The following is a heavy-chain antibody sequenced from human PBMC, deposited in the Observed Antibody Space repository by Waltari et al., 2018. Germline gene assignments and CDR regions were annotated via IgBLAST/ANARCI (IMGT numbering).Heavy chain of an antibody. J-gene: IGHJ4*02. D-gene: IGHD5-18*01. Sequence: QVQLQESGPGLVKPSETLSLTCPVPGGSISSYYWSWIRQPPGKGLEWIGYIYYSGSTNYNPSLKSRVTISVDTSKNQFSLKLSSVTAADTAVYYCARVPYSYGYSDYWGQGTLVTVSS. V-gene: IGHV4-59*01. CDR3: ARVPYSYGYSDY. CDR2: IYYSGST. CDR1: GGSISSYY.